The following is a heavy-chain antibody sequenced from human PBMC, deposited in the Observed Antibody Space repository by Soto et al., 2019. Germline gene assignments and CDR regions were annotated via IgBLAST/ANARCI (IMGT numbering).Heavy chain of an antibody. J-gene: IGHJ4*02. V-gene: IGHV4-31*03. Sequence: PSETLSLTCTVSGGSISSGGSYWNWIRQRPGKGLEWIGYIYHSGSFYYTPSLKGRAIISADTSKNQFALKLSSVTAADTAVYYCASIQAVAGIYYWGQGTLVTVSS. CDR1: GGSISSGGSY. CDR3: ASIQAVAGIYY. D-gene: IGHD6-19*01. CDR2: IYHSGSF.